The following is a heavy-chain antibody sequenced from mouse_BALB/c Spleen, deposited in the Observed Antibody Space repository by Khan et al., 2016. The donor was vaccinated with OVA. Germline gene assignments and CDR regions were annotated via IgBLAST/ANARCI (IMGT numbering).Heavy chain of an antibody. J-gene: IGHJ3*01. CDR2: KVYDGTN. CDR1: GYSITSGYY. V-gene: IGHV3-6*02. D-gene: IGHD3-3*01. Sequence: EVQLQESGPGLVKPSQSLPLTCSVTGYSITSGYYWNWIRQFPGNKLEWMGYKVYDGTNNYNPSLKNRISITRDTSKNQFFLQLNSVTTEDTATYYCAMWGRWFTHWGHGTLVTVSA. CDR3: AMWGRWFTH.